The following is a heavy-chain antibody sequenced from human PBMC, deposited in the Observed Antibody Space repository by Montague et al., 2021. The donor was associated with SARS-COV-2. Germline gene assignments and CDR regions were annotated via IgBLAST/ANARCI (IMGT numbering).Heavy chain of an antibody. V-gene: IGHV4-39*01. CDR3: ARFPYYYDSSGSFDY. Sequence: SETLSLTCTVSGGSISSNSYYWGWIRQPPGKGLEWIGSIYYSGSTYYNPSLKSRVTISVDTSKNQFSLKLSSVTAADTAVYYCARFPYYYDSSGSFDYWGQGTLVTVSS. CDR1: GGSISSNSYY. J-gene: IGHJ4*02. D-gene: IGHD3-22*01. CDR2: IYYSGST.